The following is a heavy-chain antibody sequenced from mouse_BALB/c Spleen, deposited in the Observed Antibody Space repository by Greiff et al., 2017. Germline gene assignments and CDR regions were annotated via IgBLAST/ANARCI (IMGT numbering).Heavy chain of an antibody. D-gene: IGHD2-3*01. Sequence: EVMLVESGGGLVKPGGSLKLSCAASGFTFSDYYMYWVRQTPEKRLEWVAAISDGGSYTYYPDSVKGRFTISRDNAKNNLYLQMSSLKSEDTAMYYCARVYDGYFDYWGQGTTLTVSS. J-gene: IGHJ2*01. CDR1: GFTFSDYY. V-gene: IGHV5-4*02. CDR2: ISDGGSYT. CDR3: ARVYDGYFDY.